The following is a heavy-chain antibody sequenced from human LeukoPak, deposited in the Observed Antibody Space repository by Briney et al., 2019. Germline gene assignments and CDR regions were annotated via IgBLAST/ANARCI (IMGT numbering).Heavy chain of an antibody. CDR2: IYYSGST. CDR1: GGSISSSSYY. V-gene: IGHV4-39*01. D-gene: IGHD6-19*01. Sequence: SETLSLTCTVSGGSISSSSYYWGWIRQPPGKGLEWMGSIYYSGSTYYNPSLKSRVTISVDTSKNQFSLKLSSVTAADTAVYYCAGPAVALFDYWGQGTLVTVSS. J-gene: IGHJ4*02. CDR3: AGPAVALFDY.